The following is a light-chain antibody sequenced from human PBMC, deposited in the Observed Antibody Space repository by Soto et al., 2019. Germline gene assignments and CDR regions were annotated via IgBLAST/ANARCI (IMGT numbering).Light chain of an antibody. CDR2: DVS. CDR3: SSYTSSSTWGV. J-gene: IGLJ2*01. Sequence: QSALTQPASVSGSPGQSITISCTGTSSDVGGYNYVSWYQQHPGKAPKLMIYDVSNRPSGVSNRFSGSKSGNTASLTISGLQAEDEADYYYSSYTSSSTWGVFGGGTKLTVL. CDR1: SSDVGGYNY. V-gene: IGLV2-14*01.